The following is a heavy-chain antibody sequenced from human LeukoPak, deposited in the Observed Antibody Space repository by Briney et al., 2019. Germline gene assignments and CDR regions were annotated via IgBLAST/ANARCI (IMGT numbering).Heavy chain of an antibody. V-gene: IGHV3-33*01. CDR1: GFMLNDYG. Sequence: GALRLSCAASGFMLNDYGMHWVRQAPGKGLEWVADIWFDKNQHFADSVKGRFAISRDNSKNTVYLQINSLRAEDTAVYYCARDRHCVNGVCHSPPGMDVWGQGTTVTVSS. J-gene: IGHJ6*02. D-gene: IGHD2-8*01. CDR3: ARDRHCVNGVCHSPPGMDV. CDR2: IWFDKNQ.